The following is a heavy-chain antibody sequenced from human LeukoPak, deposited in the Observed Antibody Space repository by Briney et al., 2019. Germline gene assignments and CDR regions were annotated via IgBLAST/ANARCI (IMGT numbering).Heavy chain of an antibody. Sequence: GGSLRLSCAASGFTFSLFAMHWVRQSPGKGLEWVAAISYDGKDKFYADSVQGRFTFSRDNSKNTLSLQMNSLRVEDTAVYYCARGISGSYLSFDPWGQGTLVTVSS. D-gene: IGHD1-26*01. CDR2: ISYDGKDK. CDR1: GFTFSLFA. J-gene: IGHJ5*02. CDR3: ARGISGSYLSFDP. V-gene: IGHV3-30*04.